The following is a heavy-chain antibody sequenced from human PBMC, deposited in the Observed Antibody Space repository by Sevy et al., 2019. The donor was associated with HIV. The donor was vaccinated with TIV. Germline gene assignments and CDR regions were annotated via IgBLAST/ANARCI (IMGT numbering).Heavy chain of an antibody. Sequence: SETLSLTCAVYGGSFSGYYWSWIRQPPGKGLEWIGEINHSGSTNYNPSLKSRVTISVDTSKNQFSLKLSSVTAADTAVYYCARVTVSSHYYYGMDVWGQGTTVTVSS. D-gene: IGHD4-4*01. CDR1: GGSFSGYY. CDR3: ARVTVSSHYYYGMDV. J-gene: IGHJ6*02. V-gene: IGHV4-34*01. CDR2: INHSGST.